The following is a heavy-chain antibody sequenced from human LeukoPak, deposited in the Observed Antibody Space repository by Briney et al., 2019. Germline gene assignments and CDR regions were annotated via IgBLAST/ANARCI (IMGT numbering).Heavy chain of an antibody. Sequence: SGGSLRLSCAASGFTFSSYWMHWVRQAPGKGLVWVSRINSDGSTTSYADSVKGRFTISRDSSKNTLFLQMNSLRAEDTAVYYCAKDRSKSLDNWGQGTLVTVSS. J-gene: IGHJ4*02. CDR3: AKDRSKSLDN. V-gene: IGHV3-74*01. CDR1: GFTFSSYW. CDR2: INSDGSTT. D-gene: IGHD3-16*02.